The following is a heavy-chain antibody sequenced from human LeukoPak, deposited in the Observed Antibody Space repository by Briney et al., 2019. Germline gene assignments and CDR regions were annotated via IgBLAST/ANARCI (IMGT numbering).Heavy chain of an antibody. Sequence: GGSLRLSCAASGFTFSSYWTSWVRQAPGKGLEWVANIKEDGSEKYYVDSVKGRFTISRDNAKNSMYLQMNSLRAEDTAVYYCARDPYYDLGYWRQGTLVTVPP. CDR3: ARDPYYDLGY. J-gene: IGHJ4*02. V-gene: IGHV3-7*01. CDR2: IKEDGSEK. D-gene: IGHD3/OR15-3a*01. CDR1: GFTFSSYW.